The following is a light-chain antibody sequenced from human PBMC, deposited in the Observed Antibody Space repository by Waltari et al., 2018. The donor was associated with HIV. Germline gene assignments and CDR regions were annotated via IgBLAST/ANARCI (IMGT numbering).Light chain of an antibody. CDR3: QAWDSSTVL. Sequence: SYELTQPSSVSVSPGQTARITCSGDVLAKKYARWFQQKPGQAPVLVIYKDSERPSGIPERFSGSSSGTTVTLTISGAQVEDEADYYFQAWDSSTVLFGGETELTVL. J-gene: IGLJ2*01. CDR2: KDS. CDR1: VLAKKY. V-gene: IGLV3-27*01.